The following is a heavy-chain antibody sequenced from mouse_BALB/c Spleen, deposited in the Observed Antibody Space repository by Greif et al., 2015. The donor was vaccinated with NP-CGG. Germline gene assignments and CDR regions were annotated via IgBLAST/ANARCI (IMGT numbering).Heavy chain of an antibody. CDR1: GFAFSSYD. V-gene: IGHV5-12-1*01. Sequence: EVKLMESGGGLVKPGGSPKLSCAASGFAFSSYDMSWVRQTPEKRLEWVAYISSGGGSTYYPDTVKGRFTSSRDNAKNALYLQMSSLKSEDTAMYYCARYDGYFYYAMDCWGQGTSVTVSS. CDR2: ISSGGGST. D-gene: IGHD2-3*01. J-gene: IGHJ4*01. CDR3: ARYDGYFYYAMDC.